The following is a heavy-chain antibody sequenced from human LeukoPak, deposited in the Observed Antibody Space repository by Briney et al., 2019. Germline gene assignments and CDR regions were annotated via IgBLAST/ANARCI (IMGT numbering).Heavy chain of an antibody. V-gene: IGHV1-46*01. D-gene: IGHD2-15*01. Sequence: ASVKVSCTASGYTFTSYYMHWVRQAPGQGLEWMGIINPSGGSTSYAQKFQGRVTMTRDTSTSTVYMELSSLRSEDTAVYYCARDGYCSGGSCYSGGNDAFDIWGQGTMVTVSS. CDR3: ARDGYCSGGSCYSGGNDAFDI. CDR2: INPSGGST. CDR1: GYTFTSYY. J-gene: IGHJ3*02.